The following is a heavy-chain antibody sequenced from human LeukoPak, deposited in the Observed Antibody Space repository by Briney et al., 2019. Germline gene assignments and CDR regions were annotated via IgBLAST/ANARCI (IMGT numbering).Heavy chain of an antibody. D-gene: IGHD5-12*01. Sequence: GGSLRLSRAASGFTFKNYGMHWVRQAPGKGLEWVAVISDDGSTKYYADSVKDRFTVSRDNYKNTLYLQVNSLRAEDTAVYHCAKAMYSGYDRPTDNWGQGTLVTVSP. CDR2: ISDDGSTK. CDR1: GFTFKNYG. CDR3: AKAMYSGYDRPTDN. J-gene: IGHJ4*02. V-gene: IGHV3-30*18.